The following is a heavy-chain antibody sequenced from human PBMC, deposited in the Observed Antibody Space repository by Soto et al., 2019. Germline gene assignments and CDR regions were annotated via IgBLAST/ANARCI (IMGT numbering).Heavy chain of an antibody. J-gene: IGHJ4*02. CDR3: ARDPKLPPPMIPDY. D-gene: IGHD3-16*01. CDR1: GDSISSDNYY. CDR2: IYYSGST. V-gene: IGHV4-31*03. Sequence: QVQLQESGPGLVKPSQTLSLTCTVSGDSISSDNYYWSCIRQHPGKGLEWIGYIYYSGSTYYNPSLKGRVTISLDTSKNQFSLKLNSVTAADTAVYYCARDPKLPPPMIPDYWGQGTLVTVSS.